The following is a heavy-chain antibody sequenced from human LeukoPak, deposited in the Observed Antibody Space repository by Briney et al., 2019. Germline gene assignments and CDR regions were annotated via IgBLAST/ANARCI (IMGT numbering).Heavy chain of an antibody. CDR1: GYTFTSYY. V-gene: IGHV1-46*01. Sequence: ASVKVSCKASGYTFTSYYMHWVRQAPGQGLEWMGIINPSGGSTSYAQKFQGRVTMTRDTSTSTVYMELSSLRSEDTAVYYCARVLYESGSYYADDYWGQGTLVTVSS. D-gene: IGHD1-26*01. CDR2: INPSGGST. J-gene: IGHJ4*02. CDR3: ARVLYESGSYYADDY.